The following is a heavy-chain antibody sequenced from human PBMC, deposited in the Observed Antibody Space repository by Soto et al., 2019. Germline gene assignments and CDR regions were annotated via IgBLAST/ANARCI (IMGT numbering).Heavy chain of an antibody. CDR3: ASLYSSSPPTLFDYYYYGMDV. D-gene: IGHD6-6*01. V-gene: IGHV4-31*03. J-gene: IGHJ6*02. Sequence: QVQLQESGPGLVKPSQTLSLTCTVSGGSISSGGYYWSWIRQHPGKGLEWIGYIYYSGSTYYNPSLKSRVTISVDTSKNQFSLKLSSVTAADTAVYYCASLYSSSPPTLFDYYYYGMDVWGQGTTVTVSS. CDR1: GGSISSGGYY. CDR2: IYYSGST.